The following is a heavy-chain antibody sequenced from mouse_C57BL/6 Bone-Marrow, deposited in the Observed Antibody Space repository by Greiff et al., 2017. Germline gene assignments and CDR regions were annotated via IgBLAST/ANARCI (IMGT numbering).Heavy chain of an antibody. V-gene: IGHV5-4*03. CDR3: ASGSYDYDEGFDY. CDR2: ISDGGSYT. D-gene: IGHD2-4*01. CDR1: GFTFSSYA. Sequence: EVKLMESGGGLVKPGGSLKLSCAASGFTFSSYAMSWVRQTPEKRLEWVATISDGGSYTYYPDNVKGRFTITRDNAKNNLYLQMSQLKSEDTAMSYCASGSYDYDEGFDYWGQGTTLTVSS. J-gene: IGHJ2*01.